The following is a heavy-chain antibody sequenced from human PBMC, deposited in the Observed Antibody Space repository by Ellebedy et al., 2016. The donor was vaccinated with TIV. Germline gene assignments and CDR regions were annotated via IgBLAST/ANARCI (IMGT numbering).Heavy chain of an antibody. V-gene: IGHV3-21*06. CDR1: GFTFRTSS. CDR3: AGGETWGTPTINP. CDR2: ISSSGNYK. J-gene: IGHJ5*02. Sequence: GESLKISXAASGFTFRTSSVNWVRQAPGQGLEWVSSISSSGNYKYYADSVKGRFTISRDNAKNTLSLQMSGLRAEDTAVYYCAGGETWGTPTINPWGQGTLVTVSS. D-gene: IGHD3-16*01.